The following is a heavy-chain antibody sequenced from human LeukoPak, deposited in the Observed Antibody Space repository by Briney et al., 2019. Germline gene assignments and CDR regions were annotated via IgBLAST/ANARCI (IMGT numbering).Heavy chain of an antibody. CDR3: VKESRVVRGVIMDAFDM. J-gene: IGHJ3*02. V-gene: IGHV3-64D*06. D-gene: IGHD3-10*02. CDR2: ISINGGST. Sequence: GGSLRLSCSASGFTFSSYAMHWVRQAPGKGLEYVSGISINGGSTDYADSVKGRFTITRDNSKNTVYLQMSSLRAEDTAVYYCVKESRVVRGVIMDAFDMWGQGTMVTVSS. CDR1: GFTFSSYA.